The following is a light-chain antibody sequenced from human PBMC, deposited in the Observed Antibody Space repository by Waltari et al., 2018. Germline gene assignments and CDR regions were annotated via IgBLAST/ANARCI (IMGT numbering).Light chain of an antibody. CDR1: ITPRYYP. CDR3: QTWDTAIQM. V-gene: IGLV4-69*02. Sequence: HLVLPQSPSASASLVASFLLTCTLSITPRYYPITFHQQQPERGLRFLMKLDNDGSHIKGDGIPDRFSGSSSGAERYLTISSLQPEDEADYYCQTWDTAIQMFGEGTKLTVL. CDR2: LDNDGSH. J-gene: IGLJ3*02.